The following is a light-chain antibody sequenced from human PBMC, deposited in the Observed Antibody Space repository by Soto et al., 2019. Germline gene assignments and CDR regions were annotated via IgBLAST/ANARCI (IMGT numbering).Light chain of an antibody. CDR3: SSYTRIRTYV. V-gene: IGLV2-14*03. J-gene: IGLJ1*01. Sequence: QSVLTQPSSVSGSPGHSIIISCTGTSSDIGHYNYVSWYQQHPGKAPKLMIHDVNNRPSGVSNRFSGSKSGNPASLTISGLQAEDEGDYYCSSYTRIRTYVFGSGPKVTVL. CDR2: DVN. CDR1: SSDIGHYNY.